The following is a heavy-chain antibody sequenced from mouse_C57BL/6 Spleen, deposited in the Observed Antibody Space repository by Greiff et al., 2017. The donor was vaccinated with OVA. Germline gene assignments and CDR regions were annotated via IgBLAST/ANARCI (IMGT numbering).Heavy chain of an antibody. CDR1: GYTFTDYY. V-gene: IGHV1-26*01. Sequence: EVQLQQSGPELVKPGASVKISCKASGYTFTDYYMNWVKQSHGKSLEWIGDINPNNGGTSYNQKFKGKATLTVDKSSSTAYMELRSLTSEDSAVYYCARSVYYYGSSHPFDYWGQGTTLTVSS. J-gene: IGHJ2*01. CDR3: ARSVYYYGSSHPFDY. CDR2: INPNNGGT. D-gene: IGHD1-1*01.